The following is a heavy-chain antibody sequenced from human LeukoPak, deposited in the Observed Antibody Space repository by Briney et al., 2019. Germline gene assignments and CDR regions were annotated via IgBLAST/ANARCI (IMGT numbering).Heavy chain of an antibody. Sequence: TSETLSLTCTVSGGSIRSTSYYWGWIRQPSGKGLEWIGSIYYSGSTYYNPSLKSRVTISVDTSKNQFSLKLSSVTAADTAVYYCARGVGSYYDFWSGRYYFDYWGQGTLVTVSS. CDR3: ARGVGSYYDFWSGRYYFDY. CDR1: GGSIRSTSYY. V-gene: IGHV4-39*07. CDR2: IYYSGST. J-gene: IGHJ4*02. D-gene: IGHD3-3*01.